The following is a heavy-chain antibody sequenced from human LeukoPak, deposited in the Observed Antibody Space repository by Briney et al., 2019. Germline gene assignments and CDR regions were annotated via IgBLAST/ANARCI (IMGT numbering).Heavy chain of an antibody. D-gene: IGHD2-2*02. J-gene: IGHJ6*03. CDR2: ISGSGGST. CDR1: GFTFSSYA. Sequence: PGGSLRLSCAASGFTFSSYAMSWVRQAPGKGLEWVPAISGSGGSTYYADSVKGRFTISRDNSKNTLYLQMNSLRAEDTAVYYCAKVWGDIVVAPAAIKGPYYYYYMDVWGKGTTVTVSS. V-gene: IGHV3-23*01. CDR3: AKVWGDIVVAPAAIKGPYYYYYMDV.